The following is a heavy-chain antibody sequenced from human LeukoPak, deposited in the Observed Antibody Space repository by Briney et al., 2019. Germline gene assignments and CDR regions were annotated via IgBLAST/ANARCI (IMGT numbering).Heavy chain of an antibody. Sequence: SETLSLTCAVSGGSISSGGYSWSWIRQPPGKGLEWIGHIYHSGSTYYNPPLKSRVTISVDRSKNQFSLKLSSVTAADTAVYYCARAPNYYDSSGYYYRPPLGFDYWGQGTLVTVSS. V-gene: IGHV4-30-2*01. D-gene: IGHD3-22*01. CDR3: ARAPNYYDSSGYYYRPPLGFDY. CDR1: GGSISSGGYS. J-gene: IGHJ4*02. CDR2: IYHSGST.